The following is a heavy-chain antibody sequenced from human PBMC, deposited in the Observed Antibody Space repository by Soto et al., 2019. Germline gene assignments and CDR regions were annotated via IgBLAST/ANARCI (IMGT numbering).Heavy chain of an antibody. CDR3: AKDSRWLPRSDMDV. V-gene: IGHV3-9*01. J-gene: IGHJ6*02. CDR1: GFAFDDYA. CDR2: ISWNSGSI. Sequence: GGSLRLSCAASGFAFDDYAMHWVRQVPGKGLEWVSGISWNSGSIGYADSVKGRFTISRDNAKNSLYLQMNSLRAEDTALYYCAKDSRWLPRSDMDVWGQGTTVTVSS. D-gene: IGHD5-12*01.